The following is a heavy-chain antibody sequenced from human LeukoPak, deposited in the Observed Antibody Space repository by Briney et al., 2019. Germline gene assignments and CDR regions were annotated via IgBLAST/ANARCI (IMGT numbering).Heavy chain of an antibody. CDR3: ATDDFWSGYWD. J-gene: IGHJ4*02. D-gene: IGHD3-3*01. V-gene: IGHV1-24*01. CDR1: GYTLIELS. CDR2: FDPEDGET. Sequence: ASVKVSCKVSGYTLIELSMHWVRQAPGKGLEWVGGFDPEDGETIYAQKFQGRVTMTEDTSTDTAYMELSSLRSEDTAVYYCATDDFWSGYWDWGQGTLVTVSS.